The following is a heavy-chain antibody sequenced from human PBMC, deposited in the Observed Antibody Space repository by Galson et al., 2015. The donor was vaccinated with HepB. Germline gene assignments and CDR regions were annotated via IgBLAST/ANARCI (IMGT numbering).Heavy chain of an antibody. CDR2: INAGNGNT. CDR3: ARDHSIAAAGNGIDY. D-gene: IGHD6-13*01. Sequence: SVKVSCKASGYTFTSYAMHWVRQAPGQRLEWMGWINAGNGNTKYSQKFQGRVTITRDTSASTAYMELSSLRSEDTAVYYCARDHSIAAAGNGIDYWGQGTLVTVSS. CDR1: GYTFTSYA. J-gene: IGHJ4*02. V-gene: IGHV1-3*01.